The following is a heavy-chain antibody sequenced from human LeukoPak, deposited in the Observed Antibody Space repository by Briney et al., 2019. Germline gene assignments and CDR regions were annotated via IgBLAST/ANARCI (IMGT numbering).Heavy chain of an antibody. J-gene: IGHJ6*03. Sequence: ASAKVSCKASGYTFTSYYMHWVRQAPGEGLEWMGIINPSGGSTSYAQKFQGRVTMTRDMSTSTVYTELSSLRSEDTAVYYCARVAAEVVGVPGAIGFGWLRRDYYYMDVWGKGTTVTVSS. CDR3: ARVAAEVVGVPGAIGFGWLRRDYYYMDV. D-gene: IGHD2-2*02. CDR2: INPSGGST. V-gene: IGHV1-46*01. CDR1: GYTFTSYY.